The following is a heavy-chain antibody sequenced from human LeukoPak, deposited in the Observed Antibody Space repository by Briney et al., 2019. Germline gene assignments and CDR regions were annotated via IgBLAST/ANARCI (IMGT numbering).Heavy chain of an antibody. V-gene: IGHV3-7*05. CDR3: ARRDTSGSFYFDY. Sequence: GGSLRLSCAASGFTFSSYWMSWVRQAPGKGLEWVANIKQVGSEKYYVDSVKGRFTISRDNAKNSLYLQMNSLRAEDTAVYYCARRDTSGSFYFDYWGQGTLVTVSS. CDR2: IKQVGSEK. D-gene: IGHD5-18*01. J-gene: IGHJ4*02. CDR1: GFTFSSYW.